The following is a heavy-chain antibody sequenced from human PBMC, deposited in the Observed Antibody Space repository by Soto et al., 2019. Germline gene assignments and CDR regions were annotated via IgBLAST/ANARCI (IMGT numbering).Heavy chain of an antibody. J-gene: IGHJ4*02. V-gene: IGHV4-4*07. D-gene: IGHD1-26*01. Sequence: SETLSLTCTVSGDSINSYWWRWIRQSAGKGLEWIGRVYTSGTTNYNPSLKSRVTMSVDTSRNQFSLRLSYVTAADTAIYYCAREGSGSFYVDYWGQGTLVTVSS. CDR2: VYTSGTT. CDR1: GDSINSYW. CDR3: AREGSGSFYVDY.